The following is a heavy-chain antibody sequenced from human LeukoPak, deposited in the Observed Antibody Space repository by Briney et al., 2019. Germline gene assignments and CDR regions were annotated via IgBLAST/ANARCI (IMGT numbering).Heavy chain of an antibody. D-gene: IGHD6-19*01. J-gene: IGHJ3*02. V-gene: IGHV3-21*01. Sequence: GGSLRLSCAASGFTFDTYAMNWVRQAPGKGLEWVSSISSSSSYIYYADSVKGRFTISRDNAKNSLYLQMNSLRAEDTAVYYCARSGYSSALRAFDIWGQGTMVTVSS. CDR3: ARSGYSSALRAFDI. CDR1: GFTFDTYA. CDR2: ISSSSSYI.